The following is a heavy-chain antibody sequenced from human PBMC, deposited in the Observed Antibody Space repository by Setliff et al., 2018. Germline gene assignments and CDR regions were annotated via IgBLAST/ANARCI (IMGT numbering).Heavy chain of an antibody. V-gene: IGHV1-46*01. D-gene: IGHD3-22*01. J-gene: IGHJ3*02. CDR2: INPSSGRT. Sequence: ASVKVSCKASGYTFTSHYMHWVRQAPGLGLEWMGTINPSSGRTSYSQKFQGRVTMTRDTSTSAVYMDMSSLRSEDTAVYYCARDVFPYHYEGAFDIWGQGTMVTVSS. CDR1: GYTFTSHY. CDR3: ARDVFPYHYEGAFDI.